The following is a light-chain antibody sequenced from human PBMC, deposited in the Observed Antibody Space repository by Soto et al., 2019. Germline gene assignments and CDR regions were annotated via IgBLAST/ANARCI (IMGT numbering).Light chain of an antibody. V-gene: IGLV2-23*01. Sequence: QSALTQPASVSGSPGESISILCTGSRSDIGSYNLVSWYQQYPGKAPKLVIFEGHKRPSAISDRFSGSKSAYTASLTISGLQPNDEADYYCYSYADADSAPYVLGTGTKVTVL. CDR1: RSDIGSYNL. CDR3: YSYADADSAPYV. J-gene: IGLJ1*01. CDR2: EGH.